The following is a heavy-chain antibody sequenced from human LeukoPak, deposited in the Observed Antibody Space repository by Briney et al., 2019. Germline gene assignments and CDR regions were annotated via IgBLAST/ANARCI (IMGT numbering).Heavy chain of an antibody. CDR2: FDPEDGET. D-gene: IGHD2-2*02. CDR3: ATTDCSSTSCYTSDWFDP. V-gene: IGHV1-24*01. CDR1: GYTLTELS. Sequence: GASVKVSCKVSGYTLTELSMHWVRQAPGKGLEWMGGFDPEDGETIYAQKFQGRVTMTEDTSTDTAYMELSSLRSEDTAVYYCATTDCSSTSCYTSDWFDPWGQGTLVTVSS. J-gene: IGHJ5*02.